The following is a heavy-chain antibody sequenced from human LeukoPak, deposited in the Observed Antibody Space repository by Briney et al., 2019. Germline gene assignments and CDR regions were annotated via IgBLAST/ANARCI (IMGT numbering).Heavy chain of an antibody. CDR2: ISYDGSNK. CDR1: GFTFSSYA. V-gene: IGHV3-30-3*01. Sequence: GRSLRLSCAASGFTFSSYAMHWVRQAPGKGLEWVAVISYDGSNKYYADSVKGRFTISRDNSKNTLYLQMNSLRAEDTAVYYCAGGADYGDTRGYFDYWGQGTLVTVSS. CDR3: AGGADYGDTRGYFDY. J-gene: IGHJ4*02. D-gene: IGHD4-17*01.